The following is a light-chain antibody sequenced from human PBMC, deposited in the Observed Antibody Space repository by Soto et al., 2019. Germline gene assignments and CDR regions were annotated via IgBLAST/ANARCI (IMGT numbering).Light chain of an antibody. Sequence: IQMTQSPPSLSASVGDRVIITCRASQSTNNYVKWYQQKPGKAPKLLIYATSILQGGVPPRFSCSGSETDYTLTITSLQPEDFGTYYCQQSFKTPLTFGAGTNVEIK. J-gene: IGKJ4*01. CDR2: ATS. CDR1: QSTNNY. CDR3: QQSFKTPLT. V-gene: IGKV1-39*01.